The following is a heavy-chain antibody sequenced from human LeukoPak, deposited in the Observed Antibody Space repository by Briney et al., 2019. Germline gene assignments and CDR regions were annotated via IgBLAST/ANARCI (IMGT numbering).Heavy chain of an antibody. J-gene: IGHJ4*02. CDR3: ATLPYYYDSSGYPDY. CDR1: GYTLTELS. Sequence: ASVKVSCKVSGYTLTELSMHWVRQAPGKGPEWMGGFDPEDGETIYAQKFQGRVTMTEDTSTDTAYMELSSLRSEDTAVYYCATLPYYYDSSGYPDYWGQGTLVTVSS. V-gene: IGHV1-24*01. CDR2: FDPEDGET. D-gene: IGHD3-22*01.